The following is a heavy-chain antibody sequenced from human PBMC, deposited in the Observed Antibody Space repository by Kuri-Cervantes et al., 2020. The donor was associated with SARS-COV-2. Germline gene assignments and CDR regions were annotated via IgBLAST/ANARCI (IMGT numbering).Heavy chain of an antibody. D-gene: IGHD2-2*01. CDR1: GVTVSSNH. CDR3: AKPTPGSTSRIFYGMEV. V-gene: IGHV3-53*01. J-gene: IGHJ6*02. CDR2: IYNDGTT. Sequence: GGSLRLSCAASGVTVSSNHMSWVRQAPGKGLEWVSIIYNDGTTYYADSVKGRFTISRDNSKNMVYLQVNSLRAEDTAVYYCAKPTPGSTSRIFYGMEVWGQGTTVTVSS.